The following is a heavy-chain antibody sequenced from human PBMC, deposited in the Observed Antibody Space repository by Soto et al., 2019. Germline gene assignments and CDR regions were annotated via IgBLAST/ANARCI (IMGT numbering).Heavy chain of an antibody. Sequence: SVKVSCKASGGTFSSYAISWVRQAPGQGLEWVGGIIPIFGTANYAQKFQGRVTITADESTSTAYMELSSLRSEDTAVYYCARITKRILGATGPPYYYYGMDVWGQGTTVTVSS. CDR1: GGTFSSYA. D-gene: IGHD1-26*01. CDR2: IIPIFGTA. V-gene: IGHV1-69*13. CDR3: ARITKRILGATGPPYYYYGMDV. J-gene: IGHJ6*02.